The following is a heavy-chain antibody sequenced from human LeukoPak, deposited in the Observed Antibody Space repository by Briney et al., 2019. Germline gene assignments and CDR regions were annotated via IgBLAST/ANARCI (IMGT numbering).Heavy chain of an antibody. V-gene: IGHV3-74*01. CDR1: GFTFSNXX. CDR2: INSDESTT. D-gene: IGHD5-18*01. CDR3: ARDPGTAMGRALDY. J-gene: IGHJ4*02. Sequence: GGSLRLSCAASGFTFSNXXXHWVRQAPGXGXVXVXRINSDESTTAYADSAKGRFTISRDNAKNTLYLQMNSLRAEDTAVYYCARDPGTAMGRALDYWGQGTLVTVSS.